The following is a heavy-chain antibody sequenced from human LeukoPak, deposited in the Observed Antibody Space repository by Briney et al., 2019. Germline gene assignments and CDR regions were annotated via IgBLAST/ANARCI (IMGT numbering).Heavy chain of an antibody. CDR1: GGSVSSGSYY. CDR2: IYYSGST. V-gene: IGHV4-61*01. Sequence: ASETLSLTCTVSGGSVSSGSYYWSWIRQPPGKGLEWIGYIYYSGSTNYNPSLKSRVTISVGTSKNQFSLKLSSVTAADTAVYYCARGTQWELPGDYWGQGTLVTVSS. CDR3: ARGTQWELPGDY. D-gene: IGHD1-26*01. J-gene: IGHJ4*02.